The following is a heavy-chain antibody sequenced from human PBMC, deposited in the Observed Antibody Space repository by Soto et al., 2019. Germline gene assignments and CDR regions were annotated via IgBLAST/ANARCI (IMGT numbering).Heavy chain of an antibody. J-gene: IGHJ4*02. Sequence: QVQLVESGGGVVQPGRSLRLSCAASGFTFKNYGMHWVRQGPGKGLEWVAVIWNDGKNKYYADSGQGRFTISRDNSKNTLYLELNSLRVEDTAVYKCARDPGRGKPPFDYWGQGTLVTVSS. CDR2: IWNDGKNK. CDR3: ARDPGRGKPPFDY. V-gene: IGHV3-33*01. CDR1: GFTFKNYG. D-gene: IGHD1-26*01.